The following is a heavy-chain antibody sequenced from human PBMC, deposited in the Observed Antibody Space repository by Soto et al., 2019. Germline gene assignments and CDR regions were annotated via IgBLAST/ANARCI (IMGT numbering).Heavy chain of an antibody. CDR3: ARRVCSGGSGSLDYFDY. V-gene: IGHV3-20*01. Sequence: EVQLVESGGGVVRPGGSLRLSCAASGFTFDDYGMSWVRQAPGKGLELVSGINWNGGSTGYADSVKGRFTISRDNAKNPLYLQMSSLRAEDTALYHCARRVCSGGSGSLDYFDYWGQGTLVTVSS. CDR1: GFTFDDYG. D-gene: IGHD2-15*01. CDR2: INWNGGST. J-gene: IGHJ4*02.